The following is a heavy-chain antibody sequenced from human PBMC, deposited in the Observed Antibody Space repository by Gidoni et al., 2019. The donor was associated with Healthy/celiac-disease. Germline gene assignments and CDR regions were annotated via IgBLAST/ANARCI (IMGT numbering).Heavy chain of an antibody. CDR3: ARATPGSGSYRGAEYFQH. CDR1: GGTFSSYA. J-gene: IGHJ1*01. CDR2: IIPIFGTA. Sequence: QVQLVQSGAEVKKPGSSVKVSCKASGGTFSSYAISWVRQAPGQGLEWMGGIIPIFGTANYAQKFQGRVTITADKSTSTAYMELSSLRSEDTAVYYCARATPGSGSYRGAEYFQHWGQGTLVTVSS. D-gene: IGHD1-26*01. V-gene: IGHV1-69*06.